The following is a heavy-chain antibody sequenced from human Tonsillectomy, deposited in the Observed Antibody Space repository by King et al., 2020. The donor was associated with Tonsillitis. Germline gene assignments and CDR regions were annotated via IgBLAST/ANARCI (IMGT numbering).Heavy chain of an antibody. Sequence: VQLVESGGGLVQPGGSLRLSCAASGFTFSTYWMNWVRQAPGKGLEWVANINQDGSEKYYVDSVKGRFTISRDNAKNSLYLQMGSLRAEDTAVYYCAWDVSTSWYNYWGQGSLVTVSS. V-gene: IGHV3-7*03. CDR3: AWDVSTSWYNY. D-gene: IGHD6-13*01. CDR2: INQDGSEK. CDR1: GFTFSTYW. J-gene: IGHJ4*02.